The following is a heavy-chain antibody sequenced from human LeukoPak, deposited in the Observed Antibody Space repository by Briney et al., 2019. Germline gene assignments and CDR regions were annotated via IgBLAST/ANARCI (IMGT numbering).Heavy chain of an antibody. CDR3: AREEATDKYNWFDP. J-gene: IGHJ5*02. CDR1: GGSISSGGYY. V-gene: IGHV4-31*03. Sequence: SETLSLTCTVSGGSISSGGYYWSWIRQHPGKGLEWIGYIYYSGSTYYNPSLKSRVTISVDTSENQFSLKLSSVTAADTAVYYCAREEATDKYNWFDPWGQGTLVTVSS. D-gene: IGHD5-24*01. CDR2: IYYSGST.